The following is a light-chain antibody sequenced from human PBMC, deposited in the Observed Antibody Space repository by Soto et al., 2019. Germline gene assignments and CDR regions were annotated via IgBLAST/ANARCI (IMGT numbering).Light chain of an antibody. J-gene: IGKJ1*01. CDR3: QQFFNYPWT. CDR1: QTVSTW. V-gene: IGKV1-5*01. Sequence: DLQMTQTPSTLSASVGDRVAITCRASQTVSTWLAWYQQKPGTAHRLLIYGASSLNSGVPSRFSGSGSGTEFTLSISSLQPDDFATYYCQQFFNYPWTFAQRVEVDI. CDR2: GAS.